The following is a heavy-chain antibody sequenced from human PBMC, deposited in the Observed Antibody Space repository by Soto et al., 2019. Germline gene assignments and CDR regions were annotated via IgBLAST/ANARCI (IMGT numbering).Heavy chain of an antibody. V-gene: IGHV4-4*02. D-gene: IGHD3-10*01. CDR3: ASLYGSGSYNY. Sequence: SETLSLTCAVSSGSISSSNWWSWVRQPPGKGLEWIGEIYHSGSTNYNPSLKSRVTISVDKSKNQFSLKLSSVTAADTAVYYCASLYGSGSYNYWGQGTLVTVSS. CDR2: IYHSGST. J-gene: IGHJ4*02. CDR1: SGSISSSNW.